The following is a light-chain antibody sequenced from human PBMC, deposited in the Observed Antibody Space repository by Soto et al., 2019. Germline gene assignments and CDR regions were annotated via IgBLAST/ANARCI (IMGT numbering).Light chain of an antibody. CDR2: WAS. CDR1: QSVLYSSNNKNY. V-gene: IGKV4-1*01. Sequence: DIVMTQSPDSLAVSLGERATINCKSSQSVLYSSNNKNYLAWYQQKPGEALKLLIYWASTRESGVPDRFSGSGSGTDFTLTISSLQAEDVAVYYCQQYYSTPWTFGQGTKVEIK. CDR3: QQYYSTPWT. J-gene: IGKJ1*01.